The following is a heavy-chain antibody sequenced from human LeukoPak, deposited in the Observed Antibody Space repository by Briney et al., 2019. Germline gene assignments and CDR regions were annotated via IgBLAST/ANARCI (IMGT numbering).Heavy chain of an antibody. CDR1: GYTFTGYY. CDR3: ARLPYSHDSSGYYSNYFDY. V-gene: IGHV1-2*02. CDR2: INPNSGGT. Sequence: GASVKVSCKASGYTFTGYYMHWVRQAPGQGLEWMGWINPNSGGTNYAQKFQGRVTITADESTSTAYMELSSLRSEDTAVYYCARLPYSHDSSGYYSNYFDYWGQGTLVTVSS. D-gene: IGHD3-22*01. J-gene: IGHJ4*02.